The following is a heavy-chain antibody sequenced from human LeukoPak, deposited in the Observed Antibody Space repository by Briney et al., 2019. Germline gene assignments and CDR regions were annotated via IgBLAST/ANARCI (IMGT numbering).Heavy chain of an antibody. CDR3: AREGGGYSYGYFDY. V-gene: IGHV1-2*02. CDR2: INPNSGGT. CDR1: GYTFTSYD. D-gene: IGHD5-18*01. J-gene: IGHJ4*02. Sequence: ASVKVSCKASGYTFTSYDINWVRQATGQGLEWMGWINPNSGGTNYAQKFQGRVTMTRDTSISTAYMELSRLRSDDTAVYYCAREGGGYSYGYFDYWGQGTLVTVSS.